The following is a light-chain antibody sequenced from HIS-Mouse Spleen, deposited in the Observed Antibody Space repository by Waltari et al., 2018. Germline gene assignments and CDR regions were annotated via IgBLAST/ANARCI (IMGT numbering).Light chain of an antibody. CDR2: DVS. V-gene: IGLV2-11*01. Sequence: QSALTQPRSVSGSPGQSVTISCTGTSSDVGGYNYVSWYQQHPGKAPELMIYDVSKRPSGVPDRISGSKSGNTASLTISGLQAEDEADYYCCSYAGSYVVFGGGTKLTVL. J-gene: IGLJ2*01. CDR3: CSYAGSYVV. CDR1: SSDVGGYNY.